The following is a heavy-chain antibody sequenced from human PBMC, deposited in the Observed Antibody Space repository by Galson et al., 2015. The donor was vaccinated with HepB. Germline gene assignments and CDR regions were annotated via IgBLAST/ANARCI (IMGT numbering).Heavy chain of an antibody. CDR3: AIIVLWFGEVFDY. Sequence: SLRLSCAASGFTFSSYSMNWVRQAPGKGLEWVSYISSSSSTIYYTDSVKGRFTISRDNAKNSLYLQMNSLRAEDTAVYYCAIIVLWFGEVFDYWGQGTLVTVSS. D-gene: IGHD3-10*01. V-gene: IGHV3-48*01. CDR2: ISSSSSTI. CDR1: GFTFSSYS. J-gene: IGHJ4*02.